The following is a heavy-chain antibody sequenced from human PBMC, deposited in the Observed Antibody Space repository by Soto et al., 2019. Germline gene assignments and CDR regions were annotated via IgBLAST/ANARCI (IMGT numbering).Heavy chain of an antibody. V-gene: IGHV3-48*02. J-gene: IGHJ3*02. CDR1: GFTFSSYS. Sequence: GGSLRLSCAASGFTFSSYSMNWVRQAPGKGLEWVSYISSSSSTIYYADSVKGRFTISRDNAKNSLYLQMNSLRDEDTAVYYCARDGGQYCTNGVCYDFDIWGQGTMVTVSS. CDR3: ARDGGQYCTNGVCYDFDI. D-gene: IGHD2-8*01. CDR2: ISSSSSTI.